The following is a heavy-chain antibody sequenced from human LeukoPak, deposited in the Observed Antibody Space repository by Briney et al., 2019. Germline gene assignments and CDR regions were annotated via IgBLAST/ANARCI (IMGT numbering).Heavy chain of an antibody. J-gene: IGHJ5*02. V-gene: IGHV4-30-2*01. CDR3: ARGVRWFDP. CDR1: GGSISSGGYS. CDR2: IYHSGST. D-gene: IGHD6-13*01. Sequence: SQTLSLTCAVFGGSISSGGYSWSWIRQPPGKGLEWIGYIYHSGSTYYNPSLKSRVTISVDRSKNQFSLKLSSVTAADTAVYYCARGVRWFDPWGQGTLVTVSS.